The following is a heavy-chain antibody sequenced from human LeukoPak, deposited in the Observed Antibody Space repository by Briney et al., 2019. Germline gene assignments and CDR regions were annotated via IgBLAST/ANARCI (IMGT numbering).Heavy chain of an antibody. CDR3: AKGDYYDSSGYY. D-gene: IGHD3-22*01. J-gene: IGHJ4*02. CDR2: ISGSGGST. V-gene: IGHV3-23*01. CDR1: GFTFSSYA. Sequence: PGGSLRLTCAASGFTFSSYAMSWVRQAPGKGLEWVSAISGSGGSTYYADSVKGRFTISRDNSKNTLYLQMNSLRAEDTAVYYCAKGDYYDSSGYYWGQGTLVTVSS.